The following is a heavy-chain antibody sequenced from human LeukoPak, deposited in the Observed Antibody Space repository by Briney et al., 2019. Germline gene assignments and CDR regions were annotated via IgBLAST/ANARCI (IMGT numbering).Heavy chain of an antibody. CDR2: VNPSGGST. D-gene: IGHD3-16*02. Sequence: ASVKVSCNASGYTFTSYYMHWVREAPGPGLEWMGIVNPSGGSTSYAQKFQGRVTMTRDTSTSTVYMELSSLRSEDTAVYYCARDQFQGLSVAFEFDYWGQGTLVTVSS. CDR1: GYTFTSYY. CDR3: ARDQFQGLSVAFEFDY. V-gene: IGHV1-46*01. J-gene: IGHJ4*02.